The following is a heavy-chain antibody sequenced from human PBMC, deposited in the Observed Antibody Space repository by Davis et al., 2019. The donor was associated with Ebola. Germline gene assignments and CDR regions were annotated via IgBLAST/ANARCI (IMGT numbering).Heavy chain of an antibody. Sequence: PGGSLRLSCAASGFTFSSYAMHWVRQAPGKGLEWVAVISYDGSNKYYADSVKGRFTISRDNAKNSLYLQMNSLRAEDTAVYYCTSPYGVYEIWSQGTLVTVSS. V-gene: IGHV3-30-3*01. CDR1: GFTFSSYA. J-gene: IGHJ4*02. CDR3: TSPYGVYEI. CDR2: ISYDGSNK. D-gene: IGHD4-17*01.